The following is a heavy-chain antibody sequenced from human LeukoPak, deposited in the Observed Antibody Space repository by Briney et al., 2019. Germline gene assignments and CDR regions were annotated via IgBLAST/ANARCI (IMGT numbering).Heavy chain of an antibody. CDR3: AKDRVEWFYYGSSGDFHDAFDI. V-gene: IGHV3-74*01. CDR2: INTDGSYT. Sequence: PGGSLRLSCAASGFTLSRYWVHWVRQAPGKGLVWVSRINTDGSYTSYADSVEGRFTISRDNAKNTLYLQMNSLRAEDTAVYYCAKDRVEWFYYGSSGDFHDAFDIWGPGTMVTVSS. J-gene: IGHJ3*02. CDR1: GFTLSRYW. D-gene: IGHD3-22*01.